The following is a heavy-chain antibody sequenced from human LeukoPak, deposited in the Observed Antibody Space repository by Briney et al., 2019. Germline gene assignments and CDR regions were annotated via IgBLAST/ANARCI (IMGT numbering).Heavy chain of an antibody. CDR3: ARLRGNIAFDI. V-gene: IGHV3-33*01. J-gene: IGHJ3*02. Sequence: GGSLRLSCAASGFSFSSYGMLWVRQAPGKGLEWVAVIWYDASEKFYADSVKSRFAISRDNSKNTLDLQMSSLRAEDTALYYCARLRGNIAFDIWGQGTMVTVSS. CDR1: GFSFSSYG. CDR2: IWYDASEK.